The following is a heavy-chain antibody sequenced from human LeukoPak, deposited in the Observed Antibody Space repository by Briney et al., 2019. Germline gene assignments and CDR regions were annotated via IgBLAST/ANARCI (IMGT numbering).Heavy chain of an antibody. V-gene: IGHV4-39*07. CDR1: GGSISSSSYY. J-gene: IGHJ4*02. CDR3: ARLAVAGPHVDY. CDR2: IFYSGST. D-gene: IGHD6-19*01. Sequence: SETLSLTCTVSGGSISSSSYYWGWIRQPPGKGLEWIGNIFYSGSTNYNPSLKSRVTISVDTSKNQFSLKLSSVTAADTAVYYCARLAVAGPHVDYWGQGTLVTVSS.